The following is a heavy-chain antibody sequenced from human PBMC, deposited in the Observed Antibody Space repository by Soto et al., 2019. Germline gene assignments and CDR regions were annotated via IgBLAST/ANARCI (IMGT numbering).Heavy chain of an antibody. CDR3: AKGGSSFYFDF. Sequence: EVQLLESGGGLVQPGGSLRLSCAASGFTFSTYAMVWVRQAPGKGLEWVSVIRASGDNTYYTDSVKGRFTVSSDNSKNTQYLQMNSLRAEDTSVYFCAKGGSSFYFDFCGQGTLVTVSS. D-gene: IGHD2-2*01. V-gene: IGHV3-23*01. CDR1: GFTFSTYA. J-gene: IGHJ4*02. CDR2: IRASGDNT.